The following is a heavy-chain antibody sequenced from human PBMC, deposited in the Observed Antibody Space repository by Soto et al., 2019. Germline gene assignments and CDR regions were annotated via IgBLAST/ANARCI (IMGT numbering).Heavy chain of an antibody. CDR1: GFTFSDYY. CDR2: ISSSSSYT. J-gene: IGHJ4*02. D-gene: IGHD3-22*01. Sequence: PGGSLRLSCAASGFTFSDYYMSWIRQAPGKGLEWVSYISSSSSYTNYADSVKGRFTISRDNAKNSLYLQMNSLRSDDTAVYYCARDLYYDSSGYNFDYWGQGTLVTVSS. CDR3: ARDLYYDSSGYNFDY. V-gene: IGHV3-11*05.